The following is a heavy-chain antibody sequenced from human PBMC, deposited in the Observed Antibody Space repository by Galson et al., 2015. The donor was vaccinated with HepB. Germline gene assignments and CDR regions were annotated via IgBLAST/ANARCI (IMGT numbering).Heavy chain of an antibody. Sequence: SVKVSCKVSGYTLTELSMHWVRQAPGKGLEWMGGFDPEDGETIYAQKFQGRVTMTEDTSTDTAYMELSSLRSEDTAVYYCATVGRIPRWGYYYYGMDVWGQGTTVTVSS. D-gene: IGHD4-23*01. CDR2: FDPEDGET. J-gene: IGHJ6*02. V-gene: IGHV1-24*01. CDR1: GYTLTELS. CDR3: ATVGRIPRWGYYYYGMDV.